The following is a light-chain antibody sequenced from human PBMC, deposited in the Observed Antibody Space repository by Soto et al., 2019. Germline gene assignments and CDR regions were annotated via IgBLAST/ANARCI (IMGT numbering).Light chain of an antibody. CDR1: QDVGSW. CDR2: SAS. CDR3: QQAHSFPLT. J-gene: IGKJ4*01. V-gene: IGKV1-12*01. Sequence: DIQMTQSPSSVSASVEDRVTITCRASQDVGSWLAWYQQKPGKAPKLLIYSASSLQSGVPSRFSGSGSGRDFTLTISSLQPEDFATYFCQQAHSFPLTFGGGTKVDIK.